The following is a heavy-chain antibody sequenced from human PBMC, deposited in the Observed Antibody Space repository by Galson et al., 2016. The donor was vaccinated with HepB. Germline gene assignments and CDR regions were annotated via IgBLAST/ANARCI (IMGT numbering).Heavy chain of an antibody. V-gene: IGHV4-30-4*08. CDR3: ARMPSVTEGRSGSGFPFGP. CDR1: GGSLRSTDFY. D-gene: IGHD3-10*01. CDR2: IYHTGDT. Sequence: TLSLTCSVSGGSLRSTDFYWNWIRQSPGKGLQWIGYIYHTGDTYYTPSLRSRVAISVDTTKNQFSLRLTSVTDADTAIYYCARMPSVTEGRSGSGFPFGPGGQGTLGTCSA. J-gene: IGHJ5*02.